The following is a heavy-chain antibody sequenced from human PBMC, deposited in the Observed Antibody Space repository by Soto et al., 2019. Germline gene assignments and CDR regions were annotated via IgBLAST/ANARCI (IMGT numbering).Heavy chain of an antibody. Sequence: QAQLVQSGAEVKEPGASVKVSCKASGYSFTTSGITWVRQAPGQGLDWMGWISTYNGNTNYAQKLQDRVTLTTDTSTSTAYIELRSLRSDDTAVYYCARRHYGDYDYWGQGTLVTVSS. CDR1: GYSFTTSG. CDR2: ISTYNGNT. J-gene: IGHJ4*02. CDR3: ARRHYGDYDY. D-gene: IGHD4-17*01. V-gene: IGHV1-18*01.